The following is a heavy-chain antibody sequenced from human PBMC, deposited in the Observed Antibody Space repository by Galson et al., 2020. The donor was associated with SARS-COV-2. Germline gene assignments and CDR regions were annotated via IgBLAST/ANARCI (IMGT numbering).Heavy chain of an antibody. V-gene: IGHV2-5*02. J-gene: IGHJ4*02. CDR1: GFSLSSSGVG. D-gene: IGHD3-22*01. CDR3: AHVLYFESSGYWGFDY. Sequence: SGPTLVKPTQTLTLTCTFSGFSLSSSGVGVGWIRQPPGKALEWLALIYWDDDEHYSPSLKSRLTITKATSKNQVVLTMTNMDPVDTGTCFCAHVLYFESSGYWGFDYWGQGTRVIVSS. CDR2: IYWDDDE.